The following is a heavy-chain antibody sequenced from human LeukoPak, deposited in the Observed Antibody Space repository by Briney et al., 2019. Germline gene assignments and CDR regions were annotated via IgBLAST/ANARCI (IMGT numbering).Heavy chain of an antibody. J-gene: IGHJ6*03. CDR2: IYTSGST. CDR3: ARLSSWGLYYYYYMDV. CDR1: GGSISSYY. V-gene: IGHV4-4*09. Sequence: PSETLSLTCTVSGGSISSYYWSWIRQPPGKGPEWIGYIYTSGSTNYNPSLKSRVTISVDTSKNQFSLKLSSVAAADTAVYYCARLSSWGLYYYYYMDVWGKGTTVTVSS. D-gene: IGHD2/OR15-2a*01.